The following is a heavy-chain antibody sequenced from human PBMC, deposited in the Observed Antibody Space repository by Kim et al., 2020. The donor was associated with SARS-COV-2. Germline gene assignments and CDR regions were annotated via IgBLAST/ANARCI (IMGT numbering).Heavy chain of an antibody. Sequence: GESLKISCKGSGYSFTSYWISWVRQMPGKGLEWMGRIDPSDSYTNYSPSFQGHVTISADKSISTAYLQWSSLKASDTAMYYCARRGGYYYDSSGQFDYWGQGTLVTVSS. V-gene: IGHV5-10-1*01. CDR2: IDPSDSYT. D-gene: IGHD3-22*01. J-gene: IGHJ4*02. CDR1: GYSFTSYW. CDR3: ARRGGYYYDSSGQFDY.